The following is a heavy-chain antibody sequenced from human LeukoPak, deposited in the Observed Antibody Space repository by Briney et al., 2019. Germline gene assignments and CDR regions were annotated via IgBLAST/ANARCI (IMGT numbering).Heavy chain of an antibody. CDR3: ARHHSGDYYTRPGLFDY. Sequence: SETLSLTCTVSGGSISSYYWSWIRQPPGKGLEWIGYIYYSGSTNYNPSLKSRVTISVDTSKNQFSLKLSSVTAADTAVYYCARHHSGDYYTRPGLFDYWGQGTLVTVSS. V-gene: IGHV4-59*08. CDR2: IYYSGST. J-gene: IGHJ4*02. CDR1: GGSISSYY. D-gene: IGHD3-10*01.